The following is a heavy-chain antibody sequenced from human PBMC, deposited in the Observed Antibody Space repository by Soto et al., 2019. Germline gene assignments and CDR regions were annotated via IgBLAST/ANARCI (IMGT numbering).Heavy chain of an antibody. J-gene: IGHJ4*02. Sequence: PXETLSLTCTVAGCSVNSDTYYWNWIRQHPGKGLEWIGYIFYDGTTYYNPSLKSRVSISVDTSQNQFSLKVNSMTAADTAVYYCAREEAMIISGYLDYWGQGTLVTVSS. CDR2: IFYDGTT. V-gene: IGHV4-31*03. CDR3: AREEAMIISGYLDY. CDR1: GCSVNSDTYY. D-gene: IGHD3-22*01.